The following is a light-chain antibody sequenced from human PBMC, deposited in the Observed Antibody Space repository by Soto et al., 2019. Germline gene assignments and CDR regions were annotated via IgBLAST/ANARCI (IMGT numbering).Light chain of an antibody. CDR2: GAY. CDR3: QQYGNSPRWT. Sequence: EIVLTQSPGTLSLSPGERATLSCRASQSISTNLAWYQQKPGQAPRLLIYGAYTRATAIPDRFSGSGSGTDFTLTISRLEPEDFAVYYCQQYGNSPRWTFGQGTKVDIK. J-gene: IGKJ1*01. V-gene: IGKV3-20*01. CDR1: QSISTN.